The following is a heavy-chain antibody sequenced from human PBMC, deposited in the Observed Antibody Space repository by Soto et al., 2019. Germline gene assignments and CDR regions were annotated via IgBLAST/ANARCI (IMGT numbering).Heavy chain of an antibody. D-gene: IGHD2-8*01. J-gene: IGHJ4*02. CDR3: ARDGDIVLMVYAPWGYFDY. CDR1: GFTFSSYA. V-gene: IGHV3-30-3*01. CDR2: ISYDGSNK. Sequence: PVGSLRLSCVASGFTFSSYAMHWVRQAPGKGLEWVAVISYDGSNKYYADSVKGRFTISRDNSKNTLYLQMNSLRAEDTAVYYCARDGDIVLMVYAPWGYFDYWGQGTLVTVSS.